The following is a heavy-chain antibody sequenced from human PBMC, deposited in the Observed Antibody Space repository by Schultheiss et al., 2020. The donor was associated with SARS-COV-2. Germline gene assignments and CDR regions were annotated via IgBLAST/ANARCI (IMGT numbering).Heavy chain of an antibody. CDR3: ARQEWLVPPGVDY. Sequence: SETLSLTCTVSGGSISRSGYYWGWIRQSPGKGLEWIGSIYHSGSTYYNPSLKSRVTISVDTSKNQFSLKLSSVTAADTAVYYCARQEWLVPPGVDYWGQGTLVTVSS. V-gene: IGHV4-39*01. J-gene: IGHJ4*02. D-gene: IGHD6-19*01. CDR1: GGSISRSGYY. CDR2: IYHSGST.